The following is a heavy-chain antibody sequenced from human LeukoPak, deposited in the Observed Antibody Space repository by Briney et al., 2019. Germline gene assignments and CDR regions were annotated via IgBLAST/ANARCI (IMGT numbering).Heavy chain of an antibody. J-gene: IGHJ6*02. D-gene: IGHD3-3*01. CDR3: ASLIPDYDFWSGPYYYYYGMDV. Sequence: PSETLSLTCAVYGGSFSGYYWSWIRQPPGKGLEWIGEINHSGSTNYNPSLKSRVTISVDTSKNQFSLKLSSVTAADTAVYYCASLIPDYDFWSGPYYYYYGMDVWGQGTTVTVSS. V-gene: IGHV4-34*01. CDR1: GGSFSGYY. CDR2: INHSGST.